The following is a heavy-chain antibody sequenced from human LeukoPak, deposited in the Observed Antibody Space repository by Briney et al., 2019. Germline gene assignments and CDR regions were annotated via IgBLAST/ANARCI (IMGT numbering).Heavy chain of an antibody. Sequence: GGSLRLSCAASGFTFSSYWMSWVRQAPGKGLEWVANIKQDGSETYYADSVKGRFTISRDNPENLLFLQINSLRVEDTAVYYCARETPRRGETRDGYRWGQGTVVTVSS. CDR1: GFTFSSYW. J-gene: IGHJ4*02. V-gene: IGHV3-7*01. CDR3: ARETPRRGETRDGYR. CDR2: IKQDGSET. D-gene: IGHD5-24*01.